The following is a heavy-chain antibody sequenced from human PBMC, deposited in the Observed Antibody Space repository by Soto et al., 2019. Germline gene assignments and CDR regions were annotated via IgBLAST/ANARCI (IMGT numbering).Heavy chain of an antibody. Sequence: PSETLSLTCTVSGGSISSGDYYWSWIRQPPGKGLEWIGYIYYSGSTYYNPSLKSRVTISVDTSKNQFSLKLSSVTAADTAVYYCASDFWSGPKDVWGQGTTVTVSS. V-gene: IGHV4-30-4*01. J-gene: IGHJ6*02. CDR3: ASDFWSGPKDV. D-gene: IGHD3-3*01. CDR1: GGSISSGDYY. CDR2: IYYSGST.